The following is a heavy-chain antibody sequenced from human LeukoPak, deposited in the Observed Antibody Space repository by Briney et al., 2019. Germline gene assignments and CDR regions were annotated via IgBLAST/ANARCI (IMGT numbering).Heavy chain of an antibody. D-gene: IGHD2-2*01. Sequence: SETLSLTCTVSGGSISSYYWSWIRQPPGKGLEWIGYIYYSGSTNYNPTLKSRVTISVDTSKNQFSLKLSSGTAADTAVYYCARFPLGYCSSTSCYDAFDIWGQGTMVTVSS. CDR1: GGSISSYY. J-gene: IGHJ3*02. V-gene: IGHV4-59*01. CDR3: ARFPLGYCSSTSCYDAFDI. CDR2: IYYSGST.